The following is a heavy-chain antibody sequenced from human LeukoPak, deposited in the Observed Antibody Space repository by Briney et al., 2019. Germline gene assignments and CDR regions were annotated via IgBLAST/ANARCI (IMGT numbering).Heavy chain of an antibody. J-gene: IGHJ4*02. V-gene: IGHV3-20*04. CDR3: ASNSGYDTY. Sequence: GGSLRLSCAASGFAFSSFAMSWVRQAPGKGLEWVSGINWNGGSTGYADSVKGRFTISRDNAKNSLYLQMNSLRAEDTALYYCASNSGYDTYWDQGTLVTVSS. D-gene: IGHD5-12*01. CDR1: GFAFSSFA. CDR2: INWNGGST.